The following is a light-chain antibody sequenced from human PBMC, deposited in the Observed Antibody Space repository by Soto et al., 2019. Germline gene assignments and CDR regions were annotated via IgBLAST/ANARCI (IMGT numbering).Light chain of an antibody. CDR3: SSYACSIHV. Sequence: SALTQPRSASRSPGQSVTNTCAGTSSDVGGYNYVSWYQQYPGKPTKLMIYDVTKRPSGVPDRFSGSKSGNTASLTVSGVQAEDEADYYCSSYACSIHVFGTGTKVTVL. CDR1: SSDVGGYNY. J-gene: IGLJ1*01. V-gene: IGLV2-8*02. CDR2: DVT.